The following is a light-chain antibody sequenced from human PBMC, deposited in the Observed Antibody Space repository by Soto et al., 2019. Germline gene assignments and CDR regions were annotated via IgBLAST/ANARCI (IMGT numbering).Light chain of an antibody. CDR1: QSVSSSY. V-gene: IGKV3-20*01. CDR3: QQYGSSPSLT. J-gene: IGKJ4*01. Sequence: EIVLTQFPATLFFSQGERATLSCRASQSVSSSYLAWYQQKPGQAPRLLIYGASSRATGIPDRFSGSGSGTDFTLTISRLEPEDFAVYYCQQYGSSPSLTFGGGTKVDIK. CDR2: GAS.